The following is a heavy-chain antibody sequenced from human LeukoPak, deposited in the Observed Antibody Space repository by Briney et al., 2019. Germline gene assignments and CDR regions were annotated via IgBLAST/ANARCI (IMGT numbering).Heavy chain of an antibody. D-gene: IGHD3-22*01. CDR1: GGSISTYY. J-gene: IGHJ6*03. Sequence: SETLSLTCTVSGGSISTYYWSWIRQPPGKRLEWSGYIYYSGSTNYNPSLKSRVTLSVDTSKNQFSLNLSSVTAADTAVYYCARAPQYYDSSGYYYYYMDVWGKGTTVTVSS. CDR3: ARAPQYYDSSGYYYYYMDV. CDR2: IYYSGST. V-gene: IGHV4-59*01.